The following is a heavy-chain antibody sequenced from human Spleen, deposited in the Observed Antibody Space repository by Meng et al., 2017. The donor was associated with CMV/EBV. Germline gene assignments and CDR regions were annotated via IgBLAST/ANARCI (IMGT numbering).Heavy chain of an antibody. V-gene: IGHV3-7*01. J-gene: IGHJ3*01. D-gene: IGHD3-3*01. CDR2: IKEDGSEE. CDR1: GFTFRSYY. CDR3: TRANYVFWSGDDAFHV. Sequence: GESLKISCAASGFTFRSYYMTWVRQAPGKGLEWVADIKEDGSEEYYVDSMKGRFTVSRDNGKSTLYLQMNSLRAEDTAVYYCTRANYVFWSGDDAFHVWGQGTMVTVSS.